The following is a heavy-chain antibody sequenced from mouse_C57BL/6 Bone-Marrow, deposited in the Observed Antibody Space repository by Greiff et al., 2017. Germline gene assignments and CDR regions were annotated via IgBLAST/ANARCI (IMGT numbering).Heavy chain of an antibody. CDR2: ISSGSSTI. CDR1: GFTFSDYG. V-gene: IGHV5-17*01. CDR3: ARITSWFAY. J-gene: IGHJ3*01. D-gene: IGHD1-3*01. Sequence: DVQLVESGGGLVKPGGSLKLSCAASGFTFSDYGMHWVRQAPEKGLAWVAYISSGSSTIYYADTVKGRFTISRDNAKNTLFLQMTSLRSEDTAMYYCARITSWFAYWGQGTLVTVSA.